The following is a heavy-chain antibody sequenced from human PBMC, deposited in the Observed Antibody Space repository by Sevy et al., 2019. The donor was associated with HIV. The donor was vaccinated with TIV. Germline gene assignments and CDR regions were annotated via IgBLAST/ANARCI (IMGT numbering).Heavy chain of an antibody. Sequence: ASVKDSCKASGYTFTSYGISWVRQAPGQGLEWMGWISAYNGNTNYAQKLQGRVTMTTDTSTSTAYMELRSLRSDDTAVYYCARDESGSYYYDSSGYYRALTFDIWGQGTMVTVSS. V-gene: IGHV1-18*04. CDR3: ARDESGSYYYDSSGYYRALTFDI. CDR1: GYTFTSYG. D-gene: IGHD3-22*01. J-gene: IGHJ3*02. CDR2: ISAYNGNT.